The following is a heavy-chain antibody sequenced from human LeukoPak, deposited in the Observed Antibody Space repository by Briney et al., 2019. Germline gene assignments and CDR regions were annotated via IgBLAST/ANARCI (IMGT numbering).Heavy chain of an antibody. J-gene: IGHJ4*02. CDR1: GGSISSYY. V-gene: IGHV4-59*01. CDR2: IYYSGST. Sequence: PSETLSLTCTVSGGSISSYYGSWIRQPPGKGLEWIGYIYYSGSTNYNPSLKSRVTISVDTSKNQFSLKLSSVTAADTAVYYCARGDGYNGVDYFDYWGQGTLVTVSS. D-gene: IGHD5-24*01. CDR3: ARGDGYNGVDYFDY.